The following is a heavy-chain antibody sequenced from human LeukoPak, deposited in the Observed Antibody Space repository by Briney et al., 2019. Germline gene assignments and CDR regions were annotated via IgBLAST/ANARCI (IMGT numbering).Heavy chain of an antibody. CDR1: GFTFSSNW. V-gene: IGHV3-7*01. CDR2: IKQDGTEK. D-gene: IGHD3-22*01. CDR3: ARDYYDSSGYFFDY. Sequence: GGSLRLSCAASGFTFSSNWMTWVRQAPGKGLEWVANIKQDGTEKYYVDSVKGRFTISRDNAKSSLYLQMNSLRAEDTAVYYCARDYYDSSGYFFDYWGQGTLVTVSS. J-gene: IGHJ4*02.